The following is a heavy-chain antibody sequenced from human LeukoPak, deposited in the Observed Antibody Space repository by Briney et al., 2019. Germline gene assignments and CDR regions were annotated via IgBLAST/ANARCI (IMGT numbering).Heavy chain of an antibody. V-gene: IGHV1-8*01. CDR2: MNPNSGNT. CDR1: GYTLTSYD. CDR3: ARMLNGYSGAENGY. D-gene: IGHD5-12*01. J-gene: IGHJ4*02. Sequence: ASVKVSCKASGYTLTSYDINWVRQATGQGLEWMGWMNPNSGNTGYAQKFQGRVTMTRNTSISTAYMELSSLRSEDTAVYYCARMLNGYSGAENGYWGQGTLVTVSS.